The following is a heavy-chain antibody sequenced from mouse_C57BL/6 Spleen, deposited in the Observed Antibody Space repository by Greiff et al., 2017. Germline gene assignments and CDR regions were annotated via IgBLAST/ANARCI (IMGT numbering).Heavy chain of an antibody. J-gene: IGHJ3*01. CDR3: TTRQSSAWFAY. CDR1: GFNIKDYY. CDR2: IDPEDGDT. V-gene: IGHV14-1*01. D-gene: IGHD3-2*01. Sequence: EVQLQQSGAELVRPGASVKLSCTASGFNIKDYYMHWVKQRPEQGLEWIGRIDPEDGDTEYAAKFKGKATLTADTSSNTAYLQLSSLTSDYTAVYSCTTRQSSAWFAYWCQGTLVTVSA.